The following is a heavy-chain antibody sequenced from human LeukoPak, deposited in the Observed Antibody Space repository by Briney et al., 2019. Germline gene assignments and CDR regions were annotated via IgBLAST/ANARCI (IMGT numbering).Heavy chain of an antibody. Sequence: EASVKVSCKASGYTFTTHDINWVRQATGQGLEWLGWMSPNSGDTGYAQKFQGGVTMTSDSSISTAYMELSSLRSEDTAIYYCVRTPPNWGFDCWGQGTLVTVSS. CDR1: GYTFTTHD. J-gene: IGHJ4*02. V-gene: IGHV1-8*01. D-gene: IGHD7-27*01. CDR3: VRTPPNWGFDC. CDR2: MSPNSGDT.